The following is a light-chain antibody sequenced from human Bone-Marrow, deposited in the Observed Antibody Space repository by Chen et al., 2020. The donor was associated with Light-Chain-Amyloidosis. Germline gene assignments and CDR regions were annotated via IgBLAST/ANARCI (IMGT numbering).Light chain of an antibody. Sequence: SYVLTQPPSLSVSPGQTACITCSGDAFSKQYAYWYQQKPGQAPLLVICKDSERPSGIPERFSGSSSGTTATLTISGVRAEDEADYDCQSADLSGTSVFGSGTKVAVL. CDR2: KDS. V-gene: IGLV3-25*03. CDR3: QSADLSGTSV. J-gene: IGLJ1*01. CDR1: AFSKQY.